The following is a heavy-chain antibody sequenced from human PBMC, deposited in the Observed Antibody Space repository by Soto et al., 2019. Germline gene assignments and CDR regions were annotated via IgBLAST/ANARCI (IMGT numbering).Heavy chain of an antibody. CDR3: ASRYYYDSSGYGPHYYYYYGMDV. CDR1: GGTFSSYA. J-gene: IGHJ6*02. D-gene: IGHD3-22*01. Sequence: SVKVSCKASGGTFSSYAISWVRQAPGQGLGWMGGIIPIFGTANYAQKFQGRVTITADKSTSTAYMELSSLRSEDTAVYYCASRYYYDSSGYGPHYYYYYGMDVWGQGTTVTV. CDR2: IIPIFGTA. V-gene: IGHV1-69*06.